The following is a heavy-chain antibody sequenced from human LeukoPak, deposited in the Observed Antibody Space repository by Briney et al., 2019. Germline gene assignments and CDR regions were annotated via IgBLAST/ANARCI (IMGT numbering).Heavy chain of an antibody. V-gene: IGHV1-18*01. CDR1: GYTFTRYG. CDR3: ARASLLDIVVVPAAL. J-gene: IGHJ4*02. CDR2: ISAYNGNT. D-gene: IGHD2-2*01. Sequence: ASVKVSCKACGYTFTRYGISWVRQAPGQGLEWMGWISAYNGNTNYAQKLQGRVTMTTDTSTSTAYMELRSLRSDDTAVYYCARASLLDIVVVPAALWGQGTLVTVSS.